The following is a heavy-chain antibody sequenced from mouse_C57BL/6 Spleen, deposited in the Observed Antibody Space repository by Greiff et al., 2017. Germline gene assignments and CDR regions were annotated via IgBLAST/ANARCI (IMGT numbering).Heavy chain of an antibody. D-gene: IGHD1-1*01. Sequence: QVQLQQPGAELVKPGASVKLSCKATGYTFTSYWMHWVKQRPGRGLEWIGRIDPNSGGTKYNEKFKSKATLTVDKPSSTAYMQLSSLTSEDSAVYYCASPYYYGSSFSSYWYFDVWGTGTTVTVSS. CDR2: IDPNSGGT. J-gene: IGHJ1*03. CDR1: GYTFTSYW. V-gene: IGHV1-72*01. CDR3: ASPYYYGSSFSSYWYFDV.